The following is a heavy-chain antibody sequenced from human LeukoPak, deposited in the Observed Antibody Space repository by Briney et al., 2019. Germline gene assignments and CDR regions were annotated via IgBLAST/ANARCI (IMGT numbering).Heavy chain of an antibody. CDR3: AREFLASRRNWVDP. J-gene: IGHJ5*02. V-gene: IGHV4-61*02. D-gene: IGHD6-6*01. CDR1: GDSISHGTYY. Sequence: PSETLSLTCSVSGDSISHGTYYWSWIRQPAGQGLEWIGRIYTTGVTNSNPSLKTRVTISVDPSLNQFSLNLTSVTAADTAVYYCAREFLASRRNWVDPWGQGTLVTVSS. CDR2: IYTTGVT.